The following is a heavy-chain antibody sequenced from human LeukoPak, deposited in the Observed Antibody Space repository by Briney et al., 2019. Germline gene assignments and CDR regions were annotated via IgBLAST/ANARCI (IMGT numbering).Heavy chain of an antibody. J-gene: IGHJ4*02. V-gene: IGHV4-34*01. D-gene: IGHD3-3*01. Sequence: SETLSLTCGVFGGSVNGYYWSRIRQPPGKGLEWIGEINHSGSTNYNPSLKSRVTISVDTSKNQFSLKLSSVTAADTAVYYCASRYDFWSGHRTTSDYWGQGTLVTVSS. CDR1: GGSVNGYY. CDR3: ASRYDFWSGHRTTSDY. CDR2: INHSGST.